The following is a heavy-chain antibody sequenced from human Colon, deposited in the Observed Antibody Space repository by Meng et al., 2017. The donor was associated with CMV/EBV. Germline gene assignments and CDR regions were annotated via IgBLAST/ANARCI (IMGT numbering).Heavy chain of an antibody. D-gene: IGHD6-19*01. Sequence: GSLRLSCSVSTGSISSSSYYWAWVRQPPGKGLEWIGNIYYGGSTDYNPSLKSRVSMSIDTPKLQFYLKLTSVSAEDTAVYYCARARANGWCPPPSWGQGTLVTVSS. CDR1: TGSISSSSYY. CDR3: ARARANGWCPPPS. J-gene: IGHJ5*02. V-gene: IGHV4-39*01. CDR2: IYYGGST.